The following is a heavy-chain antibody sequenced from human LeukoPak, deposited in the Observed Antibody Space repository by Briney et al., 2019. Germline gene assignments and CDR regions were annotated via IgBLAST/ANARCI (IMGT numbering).Heavy chain of an antibody. J-gene: IGHJ3*02. Sequence: GESLKISCKGSGYSFTSYWIGWVRQMPGKGLEWMGIIYPGDSDTRYSPSFQGQVTISADKSISTAYLQWSGLKASDTAIYYCARSSDSSGYAAFDIWGQGTMVTVSS. V-gene: IGHV5-51*01. CDR2: IYPGDSDT. D-gene: IGHD3-22*01. CDR1: GYSFTSYW. CDR3: ARSSDSSGYAAFDI.